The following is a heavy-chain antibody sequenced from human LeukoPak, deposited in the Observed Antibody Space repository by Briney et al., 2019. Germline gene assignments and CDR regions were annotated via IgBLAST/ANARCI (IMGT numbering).Heavy chain of an antibody. CDR2: ISGSGGST. Sequence: GGSLRLSCAASGFTFSSYGMSWVRQAPGKGLEWVSAISGSGGSTYYADSVKGRFTISRGNSKNTLYLQMNSLRAEDTAAYYCAKVVDTAMVFDYWGQGTLVTVSS. J-gene: IGHJ4*02. CDR3: AKVVDTAMVFDY. CDR1: GFTFSSYG. D-gene: IGHD5-18*01. V-gene: IGHV3-23*01.